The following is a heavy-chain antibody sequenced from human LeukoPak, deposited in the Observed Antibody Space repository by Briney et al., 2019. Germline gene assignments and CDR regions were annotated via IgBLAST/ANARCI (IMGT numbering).Heavy chain of an antibody. D-gene: IGHD1-26*01. Sequence: GGSLRLSCAASGFTVSSYAITWVRQAPGKGLEWLSNIRPGTTTTYYADSVEGRFTISRDNAKNSVYLQMNSLKDEDTAVYYCASEGSGGSYLDSWGQGTLVTVSS. V-gene: IGHV3-48*02. CDR2: IRPGTTTT. J-gene: IGHJ4*02. CDR1: GFTVSSYA. CDR3: ASEGSGGSYLDS.